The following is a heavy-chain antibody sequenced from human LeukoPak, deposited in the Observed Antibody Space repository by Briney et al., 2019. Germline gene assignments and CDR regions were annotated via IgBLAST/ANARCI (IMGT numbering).Heavy chain of an antibody. CDR2: NYNSGTT. CDR1: GGSISTYY. V-gene: IGHV4-59*08. CDR3: ARHRGSLRYFDY. Sequence: PSETLSLTCSVSGGSISTYYWSWIRQPPGKRLEWIGYNYNSGTTNYNPSLKSRVIISVDMSKNQFSLKLRSLTAADTAVYYCARHRGSLRYFDYWGQGALVTVSS. J-gene: IGHJ4*02. D-gene: IGHD1-26*01.